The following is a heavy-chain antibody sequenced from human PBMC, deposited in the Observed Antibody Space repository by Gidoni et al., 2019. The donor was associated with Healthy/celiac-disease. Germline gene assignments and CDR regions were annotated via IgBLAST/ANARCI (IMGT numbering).Heavy chain of an antibody. V-gene: IGHV3-30*04. CDR1: GFTFSSYA. CDR3: ARDFPYCGGDCYSGGFDY. CDR2: ISYDGSNK. D-gene: IGHD2-21*02. J-gene: IGHJ4*02. Sequence: QVQLVESGGGVVQPGRSRRHPCAASGFTFSSYAMHWVRQALGKGLEWVAVISYDGSNKYYADSVNGRFTISSDNSKNTLYLQMNSLRAEDTAVYYCARDFPYCGGDCYSGGFDYWGQGTLVTVSS.